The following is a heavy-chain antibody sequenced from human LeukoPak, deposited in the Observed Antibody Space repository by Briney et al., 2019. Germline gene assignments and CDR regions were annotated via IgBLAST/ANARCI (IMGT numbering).Heavy chain of an antibody. D-gene: IGHD6-13*01. V-gene: IGHV1-69*13. CDR2: IIPIFGTA. J-gene: IGHJ4*02. CDR1: GGTFSSYA. Sequence: SVKVSCKASGGTFSSYAISWVRQAPGQGLEWMGGIIPIFGTANYAQKFQGRVTITADESTSTAYMELSSLRSEDTAVYYCARDFEGVFIAAAGYWGQGTLVTVSS. CDR3: ARDFEGVFIAAAGY.